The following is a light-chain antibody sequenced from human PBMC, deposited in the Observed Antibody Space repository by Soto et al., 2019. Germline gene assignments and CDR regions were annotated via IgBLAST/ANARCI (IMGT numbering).Light chain of an antibody. CDR2: AAS. CDR3: QQYYTVWT. J-gene: IGKJ1*01. CDR1: QNINSN. V-gene: IGKV3-15*01. Sequence: IVMTQSPATLSLSLGERATLSCRASQNINSNLVWFQQRPGQAPRLLIYAASTRATGIPARFSGSGSGTEFTLTISRLQSEDFAVYYCQQYYTVWTFGQGTKVEI.